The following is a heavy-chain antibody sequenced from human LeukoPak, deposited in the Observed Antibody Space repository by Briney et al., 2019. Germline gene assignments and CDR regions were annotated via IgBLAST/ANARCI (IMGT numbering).Heavy chain of an antibody. V-gene: IGHV1-69*10. CDR2: IIPILGTA. J-gene: IGHJ5*02. D-gene: IGHD6-6*01. CDR3: ARGYGYSSSFRFDP. Sequence: SVKVSCKASGGTFSSYAISWVRQAPGQGLEWMGGIIPILGTANYAQKFQGRVTITRNTSISTAYMELSSLRSEDTAVYYCARGYGYSSSFRFDPWGQGTLVTVSS. CDR1: GGTFSSYA.